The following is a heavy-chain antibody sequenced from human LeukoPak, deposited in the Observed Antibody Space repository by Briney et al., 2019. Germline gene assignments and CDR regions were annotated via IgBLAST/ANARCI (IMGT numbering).Heavy chain of an antibody. Sequence: SETLSLTCTVSGGSIGSYYWSWIRQPAGKGLEWIGRIYTSGNTNYNPSLKSRVTMSVDTSKNQFSLKLSSVTAADTAVYYCARTPHDYGDYLGYYYGMDVWGQGTTVTVSS. D-gene: IGHD4-17*01. V-gene: IGHV4-4*07. CDR2: IYTSGNT. J-gene: IGHJ6*02. CDR3: ARTPHDYGDYLGYYYGMDV. CDR1: GGSIGSYY.